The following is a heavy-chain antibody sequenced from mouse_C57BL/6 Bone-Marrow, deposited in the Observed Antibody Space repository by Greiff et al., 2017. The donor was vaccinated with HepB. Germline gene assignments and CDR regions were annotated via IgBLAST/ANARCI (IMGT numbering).Heavy chain of an antibody. J-gene: IGHJ3*01. D-gene: IGHD3-2*02. CDR1: GYAFTNYL. CDR3: ARGSSGYRFAY. V-gene: IGHV1-54*01. Sequence: QVQLQQSGAELVRPGTSVKVSCKASGYAFTNYLIEWVQQRPGQGLEWIGVINPGSGGTNYNEKFKGKATLTADKSSSTAYMQLSSLTSEDSAVYCCARGSSGYRFAYWGQGTLVTVSA. CDR2: INPGSGGT.